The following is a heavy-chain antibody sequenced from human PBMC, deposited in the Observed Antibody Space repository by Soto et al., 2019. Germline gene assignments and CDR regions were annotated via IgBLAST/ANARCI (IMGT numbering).Heavy chain of an antibody. CDR1: GFTLSDYG. Sequence: QVPLVESGGGVVQPGRSLRLSCVASGFTLSDYGMHWFRQAPGKGLEWVAGIWHEGLKKYYVDAVKGRFTVSRDNYKNTLHLHINSLRVADTATYYWARDRGAAAPIDFWGQGTLVTVSS. J-gene: IGHJ4*02. CDR2: IWHEGLKK. CDR3: ARDRGAAAPIDF. V-gene: IGHV3-33*01. D-gene: IGHD6-13*01.